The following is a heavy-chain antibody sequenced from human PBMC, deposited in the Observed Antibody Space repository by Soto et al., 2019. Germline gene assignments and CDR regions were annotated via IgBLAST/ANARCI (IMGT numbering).Heavy chain of an antibody. J-gene: IGHJ4*02. CDR3: AHSSWREGRIGIVGATARWSYFDY. CDR2: IYWDDDK. CDR1: GFSLSTSGVG. Sequence: QITLKESGPTLVKPTQTLTLTCTFSGFSLSTSGVGVGWIRQPPGKALEWLALIYWDDDKRYSPSLKSRLTITQDTSKNQVVLTMTTMDPVDTATYYCAHSSWREGRIGIVGATARWSYFDYWGQGTLVTVSS. D-gene: IGHD1-26*01. V-gene: IGHV2-5*02.